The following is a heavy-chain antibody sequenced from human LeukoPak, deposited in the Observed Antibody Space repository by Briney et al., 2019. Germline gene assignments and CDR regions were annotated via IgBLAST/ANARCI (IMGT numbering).Heavy chain of an antibody. D-gene: IGHD3/OR15-3a*01. CDR3: ARNDPDW. V-gene: IGHV4-4*07. CDR2: VYTSGIT. J-gene: IGHJ4*02. Sequence: NPSETLSLTCTVSGVSISSYYWSWVRQPAGKGLEWIGRVYTSGITNYNPSLKSRLTLSLDTSKNQFSLNLRSVTAADTAMYYCARNDPDWWGRGTLVTVSS. CDR1: GVSISSYY.